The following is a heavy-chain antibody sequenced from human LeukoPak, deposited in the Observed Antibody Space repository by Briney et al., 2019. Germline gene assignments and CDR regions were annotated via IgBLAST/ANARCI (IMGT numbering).Heavy chain of an antibody. J-gene: IGHJ3*01. CDR3: ARDARGDGFDV. CDR2: IRQDGSEK. D-gene: IGHD3-10*01. Sequence: VGSLRLSCAAAGFTFSSFWMTWVRQAPGKGLEWVANIRQDGSEKYYVDSVKGRFTISRDNAKNSLYLQMNSLRAEDTAVYYCARDARGDGFDVWGQGTMVTVSS. CDR1: GFTFSSFW. V-gene: IGHV3-7*04.